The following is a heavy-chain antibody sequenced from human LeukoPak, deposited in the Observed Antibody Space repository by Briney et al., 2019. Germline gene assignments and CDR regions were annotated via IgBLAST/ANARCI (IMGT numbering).Heavy chain of an antibody. Sequence: GGSLRLSCAASGFTFSSYAMHWVRQAPGKGLEWVAVISYDGSNKYYADSVKGRFTISRDNAKNSLYLQMNSLRAEDTAVYYCAREQYCSSTSSPLDYWGQGTLVTVSS. V-gene: IGHV3-30-3*01. D-gene: IGHD2-2*01. CDR1: GFTFSSYA. J-gene: IGHJ4*02. CDR3: AREQYCSSTSSPLDY. CDR2: ISYDGSNK.